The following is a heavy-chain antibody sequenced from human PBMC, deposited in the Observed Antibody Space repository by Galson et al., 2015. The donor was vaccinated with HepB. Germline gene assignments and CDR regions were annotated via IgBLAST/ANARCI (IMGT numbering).Heavy chain of an antibody. CDR1: GFTFSSYW. V-gene: IGHV3-7*01. CDR2: IKQDGSEK. CDR3: ARESRSSGSYYQYYFDY. D-gene: IGHD1-26*01. Sequence: SLRLSCAASGFTFSSYWMSWVRQAPGKGLEWVANIKQDGSEKYYVDSVKGRFTISRDNSKNTLYLQMNSLRAEDTAVYYCARESRSSGSYYQYYFDYWGQGTLVTVSS. J-gene: IGHJ4*02.